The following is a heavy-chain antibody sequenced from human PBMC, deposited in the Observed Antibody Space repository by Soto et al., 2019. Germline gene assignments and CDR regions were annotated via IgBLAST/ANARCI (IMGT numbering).Heavy chain of an antibody. CDR3: ASPRGIWFGESPFDY. Sequence: PGGSLRLSCAASGFTFSSYSMNWVRQAPGKGLEWVSYISSSSSTIYYADSVKGRFTISRDNAKNSLYLQMNSLRDEDTAVYYCASPRGIWFGESPFDYWGQGTLVTVSS. CDR2: ISSSSSTI. CDR1: GFTFSSYS. V-gene: IGHV3-48*02. D-gene: IGHD3-10*01. J-gene: IGHJ4*02.